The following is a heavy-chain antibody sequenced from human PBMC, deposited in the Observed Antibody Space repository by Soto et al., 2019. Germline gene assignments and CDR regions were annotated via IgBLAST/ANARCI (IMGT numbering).Heavy chain of an antibody. J-gene: IGHJ4*02. CDR3: ASSAHSSIFVY. CDR2: IEQDGSDK. CDR1: GFTFSSHW. V-gene: IGHV3-7*01. D-gene: IGHD6-19*01. Sequence: EVQLVESGGGLVQPGGSLRLSCAASGFTFSSHWMGWFRQAPGKGLEWVANIEQDGSDKYYVDSVQGRFPISRDNAKNSLYLQMNNLRAKDAAVYYGASSAHSSIFVYWGQGTLATAAS.